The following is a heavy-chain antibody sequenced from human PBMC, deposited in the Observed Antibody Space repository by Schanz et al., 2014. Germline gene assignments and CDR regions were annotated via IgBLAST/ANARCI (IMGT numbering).Heavy chain of an antibody. Sequence: EVQLVESGGGVVRPGGSLRLSCAASGFTFSGFWMTWVRQAPGKGLEWVANIKKDGSEKYYVDSVKGRFTISRDNAKNSLYLQMNSLRAEDTAVYYCARPPHDSSGYYPFDYWGQGTLVTVSS. V-gene: IGHV3-7*03. J-gene: IGHJ4*02. CDR2: IKKDGSEK. CDR1: GFTFSGFW. D-gene: IGHD3-22*01. CDR3: ARPPHDSSGYYPFDY.